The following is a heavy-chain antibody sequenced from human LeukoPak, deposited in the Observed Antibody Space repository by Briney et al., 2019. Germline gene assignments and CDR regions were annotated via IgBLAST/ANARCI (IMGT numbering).Heavy chain of an antibody. CDR1: GFTFSSYG. Sequence: GGSLRLSCAASGFTFSSYGMHWVRQAPGKGLEWAAVISYDGSNKYYADSVKGRFTISRDNSKNTLYLQMNSLRAEDTAVYYCAKVNQGLDYWGQGTLVTVSS. J-gene: IGHJ4*02. CDR2: ISYDGSNK. CDR3: AKVNQGLDY. V-gene: IGHV3-30*18.